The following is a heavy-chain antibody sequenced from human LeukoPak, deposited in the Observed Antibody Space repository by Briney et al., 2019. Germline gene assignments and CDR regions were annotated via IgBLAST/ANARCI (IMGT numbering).Heavy chain of an antibody. V-gene: IGHV5-51*01. CDR3: PRHHDYGDYGCFDY. CDR1: GYSFTSYW. J-gene: IGHJ4*02. CDR2: IYPGDSDT. Sequence: GESLKISCKGSGYSFTSYWIGWVRQMPGKGLEWMGIIYPGDSDTRYSPSFQGQVTISADKSIRTAYLQWSSLKASDTAIYYCPRHHDYGDYGCFDYWGQGTLVTVSS. D-gene: IGHD4-17*01.